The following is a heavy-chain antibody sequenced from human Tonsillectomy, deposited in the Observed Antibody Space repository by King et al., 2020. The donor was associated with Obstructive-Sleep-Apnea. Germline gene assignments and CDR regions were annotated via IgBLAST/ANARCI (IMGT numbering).Heavy chain of an antibody. CDR1: GGKGRRER. V-gene: IGHV3-48*04. Sequence: EKRGEYGGGLGKKGGERRRRGEGEGGKGRRERRKGGRQAKGKGLEWVSYMSSSSSTKYYADSVKGRFTISRDNAKNSLYLQMNSLRAEDTAVYYCARVGGQWLIAEYFQHWGQGTLVTVSS. J-gene: IGHJ1*01. D-gene: IGHD6-19*01. CDR2: MSSSSSTK. CDR3: ARVGGQWLIAEYFQH.